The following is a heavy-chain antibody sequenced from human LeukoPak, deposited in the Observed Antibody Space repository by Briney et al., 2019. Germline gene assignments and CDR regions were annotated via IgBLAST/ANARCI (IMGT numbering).Heavy chain of an antibody. Sequence: GRSLRLSCAASGFTFSSYGMHWVRQAPGKGLEWVAVISYDGSNKYYADSEKGRFTISRDNSKNTLYLQMNSLRAEDTAVYYCAKAGYYDSSGYYYFDYWGQGTLVTVSS. CDR2: ISYDGSNK. J-gene: IGHJ4*02. V-gene: IGHV3-30*18. D-gene: IGHD3-22*01. CDR3: AKAGYYDSSGYYYFDY. CDR1: GFTFSSYG.